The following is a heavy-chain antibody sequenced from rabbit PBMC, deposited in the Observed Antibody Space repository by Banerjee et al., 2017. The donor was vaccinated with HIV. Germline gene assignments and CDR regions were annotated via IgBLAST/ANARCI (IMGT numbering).Heavy chain of an antibody. CDR2: IYTTSGRT. CDR1: GFSFSSSYY. V-gene: IGHV1S40*01. D-gene: IGHD4-2*01. Sequence: QSLEESGGDLVKPGASLTLTCTASGFSFSSSYYMCWVRQAPGKGLEWIACIYTTSGRTYYATWVNGRLTISKTSSTTVTLQMTSLTVADTATYFCARGPNNAGDGYDLWGPGTLVTVS. CDR3: ARGPNNAGDGYDL. J-gene: IGHJ4*01.